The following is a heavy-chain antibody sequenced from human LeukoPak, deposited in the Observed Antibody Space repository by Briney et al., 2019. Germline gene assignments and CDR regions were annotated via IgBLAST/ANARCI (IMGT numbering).Heavy chain of an antibody. CDR2: IDKKDKGYATAT. D-gene: IGHD1-26*01. CDR3: TRGSGTYNCFDP. CDR1: GFTFSGSA. J-gene: IGHJ5*02. V-gene: IGHV3-73*01. Sequence: GGSLRLSCAASGFTFSGSAIHWVRQSSGKGLEWVGQIDKKDKGYATATAYAASVKGRFTISRDDSINTAYLQMKSLKTEDTALYDCTRGSGTYNCFDPWGQGTLVTVSS.